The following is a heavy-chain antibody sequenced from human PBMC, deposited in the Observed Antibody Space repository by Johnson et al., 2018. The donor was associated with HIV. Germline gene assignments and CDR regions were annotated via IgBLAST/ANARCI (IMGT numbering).Heavy chain of an antibody. CDR1: GFTFSDYY. J-gene: IGHJ3*02. D-gene: IGHD1-26*01. CDR3: AKALGWELSI. Sequence: QMLLVESGGGLVKPGGSLRLSCAASGFTFSDYYMSWIRQAPGKGLEWVAFIRYDGSNKYYADSVKGRFTISRDNSKNTLYLQMNSLRAEDTAVFYCAKALGWELSIWGQGTMVTVSS. CDR2: IRYDGSNK. V-gene: IGHV3-30*02.